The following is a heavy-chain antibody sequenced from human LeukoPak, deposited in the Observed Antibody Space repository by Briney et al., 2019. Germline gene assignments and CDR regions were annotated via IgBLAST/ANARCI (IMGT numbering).Heavy chain of an antibody. Sequence: ASVKVSCKASGGTFSSYAISWVRQAPGQGLEWMGGIIPIFGTANYAQKFQGRVTITTDESTSTAYMELSSLRSEDTAVYYCALADYYDSSGWGDYWGQGTLVTVSS. CDR1: GGTFSSYA. D-gene: IGHD3-22*01. CDR2: IIPIFGTA. CDR3: ALADYYDSSGWGDY. V-gene: IGHV1-69*05. J-gene: IGHJ4*02.